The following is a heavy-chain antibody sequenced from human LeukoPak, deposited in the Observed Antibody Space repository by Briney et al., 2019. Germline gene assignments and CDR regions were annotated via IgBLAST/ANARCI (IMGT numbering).Heavy chain of an antibody. V-gene: IGHV4-38-2*02. Sequence: IGTIFYSGNTYYNPSLKSRVTISVDTSKNQFSLNLSSVTAADTAVYYCARDLNSGAYIDYWGQGTLVTVSS. CDR2: IFYSGNT. D-gene: IGHD6-19*01. CDR3: ARDLNSGAYIDY. J-gene: IGHJ4*02.